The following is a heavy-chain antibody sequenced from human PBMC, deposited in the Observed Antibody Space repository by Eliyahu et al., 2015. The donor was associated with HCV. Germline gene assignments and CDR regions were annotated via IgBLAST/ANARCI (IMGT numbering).Heavy chain of an antibody. CDR3: ARRGMVKDMDV. J-gene: IGHJ6*02. CDR1: GFTFSGSA. CDR2: IRSKANNYAT. Sequence: EVQLVESGGGLVQPGGSLKLSCAASGFTFSGSAMHWVRQASGKGLEWLGRIRSKANNYATLYAASVKGRFTISRDDSKNTAYLQMNSLKTEDTAVYYCARRGMVKDMDVWGQGTTVTVSS. D-gene: IGHD4/OR15-4a*01. V-gene: IGHV3-73*01.